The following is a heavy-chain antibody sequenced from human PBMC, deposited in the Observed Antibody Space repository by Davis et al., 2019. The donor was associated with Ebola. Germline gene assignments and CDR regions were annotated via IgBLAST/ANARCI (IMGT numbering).Heavy chain of an antibody. CDR1: GFTFSSYW. D-gene: IGHD3-22*01. CDR3: ASTDSGYGGY. V-gene: IGHV3-74*03. J-gene: IGHJ4*02. CDR2: INRDGSTT. Sequence: GESLKISCAASGFTFSSYWMHWVRQAPGKGLVWVSCINRDGSTTTYADSVKGRFTISRDNAKNTLYLQMNSLRAEDTAVYYCASTDSGYGGYWGQGTLVTVSS.